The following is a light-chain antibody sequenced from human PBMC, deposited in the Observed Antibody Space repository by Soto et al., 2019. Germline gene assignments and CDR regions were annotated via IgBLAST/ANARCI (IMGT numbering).Light chain of an antibody. J-gene: IGKJ4*01. Sequence: QITQSPSSLSASVGDIVTITCRASQNIGTYLNWYQRKKGKAPSLLIFAASTLQSGVPSRLSGSGYGTDFTIGISNLQDEDFATYYCQQTDSSTFTFGGGTKVDIK. V-gene: IGKV1-39*01. CDR3: QQTDSSTFT. CDR1: QNIGTY. CDR2: AAS.